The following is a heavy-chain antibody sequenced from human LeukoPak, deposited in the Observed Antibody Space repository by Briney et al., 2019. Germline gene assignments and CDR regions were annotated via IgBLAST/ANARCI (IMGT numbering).Heavy chain of an antibody. Sequence: PGGSLRLSCIASGFTFRSYAMSWVRQAPGKGLEWVSAISGSGGSTYYADSVKGRFTISRDNSKNTLYLQMNSLRAEDTAVYYCAKTSVPEYFQHWGQGTLVTVSS. CDR2: ISGSGGST. CDR1: GFTFRSYA. CDR3: AKTSVPEYFQH. J-gene: IGHJ1*01. V-gene: IGHV3-23*01.